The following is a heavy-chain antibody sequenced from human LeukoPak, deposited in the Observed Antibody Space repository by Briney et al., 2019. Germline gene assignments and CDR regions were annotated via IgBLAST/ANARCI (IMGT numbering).Heavy chain of an antibody. J-gene: IGHJ3*02. Sequence: GGSLKISCKGSGYSFSSYWIGWVRQMPGKGLEWMGIIYPGDSGTRYSPSFQGQVTISADKSISTAYLQWSSLKASDTAMYYCARQINSVYDRVFDIWGQGTMVTVSS. D-gene: IGHD3-22*01. CDR1: GYSFSSYW. CDR3: ARQINSVYDRVFDI. CDR2: IYPGDSGT. V-gene: IGHV5-51*01.